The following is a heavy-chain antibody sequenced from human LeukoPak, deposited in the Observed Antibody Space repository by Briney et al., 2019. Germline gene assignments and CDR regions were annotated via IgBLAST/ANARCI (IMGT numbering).Heavy chain of an antibody. Sequence: GEALKISWKGSGYSFTSYWICWVRQMPGKGLEWMGIIYPGDSDNRYSTSFQGQVTISADKSISTAYLQWSSLKASDTAMYYCARSPSGVDYWGQGTLVTVSS. CDR2: IYPGDSDN. V-gene: IGHV5-51*01. D-gene: IGHD6-19*01. CDR1: GYSFTSYW. CDR3: ARSPSGVDY. J-gene: IGHJ4*02.